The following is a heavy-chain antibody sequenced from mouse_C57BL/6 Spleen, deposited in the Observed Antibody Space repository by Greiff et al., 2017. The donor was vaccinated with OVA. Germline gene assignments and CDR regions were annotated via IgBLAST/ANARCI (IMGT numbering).Heavy chain of an antibody. CDR1: GYTFTSYW. J-gene: IGHJ1*03. V-gene: IGHV1-59*01. Sequence: QVQLQQPGAELVRPGTSVKLSCKASGYTFTSYWMHWVKQRPGQGLEWIGVIDPSDSYTNYNQKFKGKATLTVDTSSSTAYMQLSSLTSEDSAVYYCARNRGYFDVWGTGTTVTVSS. CDR2: IDPSDSYT. CDR3: ARNRGYFDV.